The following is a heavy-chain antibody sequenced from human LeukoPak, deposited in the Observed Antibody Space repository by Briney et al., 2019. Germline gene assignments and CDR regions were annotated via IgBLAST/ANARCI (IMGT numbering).Heavy chain of an antibody. CDR1: GGSISSGGYY. J-gene: IGHJ4*02. CDR2: IYYSGGT. Sequence: SETLSLTCTVSGGSISSGGYYWSWIRQHPGKGLEWIGYIYYSGGTYYNPSLKSRVTISVDTSKNQFSLKLSSVTAADTAVYYCARGPPKGDSDYWGQGTLVTVSS. V-gene: IGHV4-31*03. CDR3: ARGPPKGDSDY.